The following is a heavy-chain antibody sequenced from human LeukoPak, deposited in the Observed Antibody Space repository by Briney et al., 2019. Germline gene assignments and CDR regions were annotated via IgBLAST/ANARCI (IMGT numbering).Heavy chain of an antibody. CDR3: ARVSGPSFYYDSSGYYYPTYY. CDR2: ISAYNGNT. CDR1: GYTFTSYG. Sequence: ASLKVSCTASGYTFTSYGISWVRQAPGQGLEWMGWISAYNGNTNYTQKLQGRVTMTTDTSTSTAYMELRSLRSDDTAVYYCARVSGPSFYYDSSGYYYPTYYWGQGTLVTVSS. V-gene: IGHV1-18*01. D-gene: IGHD3-22*01. J-gene: IGHJ4*02.